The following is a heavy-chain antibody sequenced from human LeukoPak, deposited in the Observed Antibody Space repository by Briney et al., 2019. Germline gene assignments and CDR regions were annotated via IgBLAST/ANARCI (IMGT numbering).Heavy chain of an antibody. J-gene: IGHJ5*02. CDR3: ARDSYDFWSGQNWFDP. CDR2: ISSSSSYI. Sequence: GSLRLSCAASGFTFSSYSMNCVRQAPGKGLEWVSSISSSSSYIYYADSVKGRFTISRDNAKNSLYLQMNSLRAEDTAVYYCARDSYDFWSGQNWFDPWGQGTLVTVSS. V-gene: IGHV3-21*01. D-gene: IGHD3-3*01. CDR1: GFTFSSYS.